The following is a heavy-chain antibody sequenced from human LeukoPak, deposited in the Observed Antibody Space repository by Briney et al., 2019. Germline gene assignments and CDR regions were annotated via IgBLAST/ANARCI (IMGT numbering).Heavy chain of an antibody. J-gene: IGHJ4*02. Sequence: GASVKVSCKASGYTFTSYYMHWVRQAPGQGLEWMGIINPSGGSTSYAQKFQGRVTMTRDTSTSTVYMELSSLRSEDTAVYYCARDLITPQTYYYDSSAPDYGGQGTPVTVSS. CDR1: GYTFTSYY. CDR2: INPSGGST. D-gene: IGHD3-22*01. V-gene: IGHV1-46*01. CDR3: ARDLITPQTYYYDSSAPDY.